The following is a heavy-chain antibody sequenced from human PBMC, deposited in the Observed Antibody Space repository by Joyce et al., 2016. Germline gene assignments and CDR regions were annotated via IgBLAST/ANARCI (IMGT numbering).Heavy chain of an antibody. V-gene: IGHV3-74*01. Sequence: EVQLVESGGGLVQPGGSLRLSCAASGFTFRDYYMHWGRQAPGKGLLWVSSIGNDGGNPAYADSVKGRFIISRDNAKNTLYLQMSSLRAEDTSVYYCARDYDFDSRTSYMGYDHWGQGTLVTVSS. CDR1: GFTFRDYY. CDR2: IGNDGGNP. J-gene: IGHJ4*02. D-gene: IGHD3-22*01. CDR3: ARDYDFDSRTSYMGYDH.